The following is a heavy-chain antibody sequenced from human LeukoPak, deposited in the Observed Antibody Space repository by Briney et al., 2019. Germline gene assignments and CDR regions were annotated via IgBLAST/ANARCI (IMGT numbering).Heavy chain of an antibody. V-gene: IGHV4-59*01. Sequence: SETLSLTCTVSGGSISSYYWSWIRQPPGKGLEWIGYSYYSGSTNYNPSLKSRVTISVDTSKNQFSLKLSSVTAADTAVYYCARVGRGPPPGYFDYWGQGTLVTVSS. CDR3: ARVGRGPPPGYFDY. CDR1: GGSISSYY. J-gene: IGHJ4*02. CDR2: SYYSGST.